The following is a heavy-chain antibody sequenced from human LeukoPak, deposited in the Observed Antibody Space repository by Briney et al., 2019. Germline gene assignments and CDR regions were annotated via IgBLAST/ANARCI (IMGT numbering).Heavy chain of an antibody. CDR2: ISSSSSSI. CDR1: GFTFSSYY. CDR3: AREGYCSSTTCLPDY. J-gene: IGHJ4*02. D-gene: IGHD2-2*01. Sequence: GGSLRLSCAASGFTFSSYYINWVRQAPGKGLEWVSSISSSSSSIYYADSVKGRFNISRDNAKNSLHLQMNSLRAEDAAVYYCAREGYCSSTTCLPDYWGQGTLITVSS. V-gene: IGHV3-21*01.